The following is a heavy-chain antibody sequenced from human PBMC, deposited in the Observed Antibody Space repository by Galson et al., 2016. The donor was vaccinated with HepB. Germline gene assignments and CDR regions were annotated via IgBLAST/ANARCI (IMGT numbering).Heavy chain of an antibody. CDR2: INLDGSTT. J-gene: IGHJ4*02. V-gene: IGHV3-74*01. CDR3: AKHRSLLEPSYLDY. Sequence: SLRLSCAASGFTFTTYWMHWVRQAPGKGLVWVSRINLDGSTTTYADSVKGRFTISRDNTKNTVYLQMNSLRAEDTAIYYCAKHRSLLEPSYLDYWGQGTLVTVSS. D-gene: IGHD3-16*02. CDR1: GFTFTTYW.